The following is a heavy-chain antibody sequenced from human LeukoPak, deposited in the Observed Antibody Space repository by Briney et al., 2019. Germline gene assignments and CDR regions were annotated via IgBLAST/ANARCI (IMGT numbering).Heavy chain of an antibody. CDR3: ARDREEYYFDY. J-gene: IGHJ4*02. CDR2: INPSGGST. D-gene: IGHD1-26*01. V-gene: IGHV1-46*01. CDR1: GYTFTSYY. Sequence: ASVKVSCKASGYTFTSYYMHWVRQAPGQGLEWMGIINPSGGSTSYAQKFQGRVTMTRDMSTSTVYMELSRLRSDDTAVYYCARDREEYYFDYWGQGTLVTVSS.